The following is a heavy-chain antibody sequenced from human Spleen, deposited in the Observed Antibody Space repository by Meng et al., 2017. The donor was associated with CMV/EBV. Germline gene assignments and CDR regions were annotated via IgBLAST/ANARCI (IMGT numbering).Heavy chain of an antibody. CDR1: GYSFTNYW. V-gene: IGHV5-51*01. Sequence: GESLKISCEGSGYSFTNYWIGWVRQMPGKGLEWMGIIYPGDSDTRYSPSFQGQVTITADKSISTAYLQWSSLKASDTAMYYCAKDLGYEGGSQGYWGQGTLVTVSS. D-gene: IGHD1-26*01. CDR3: AKDLGYEGGSQGY. CDR2: IYPGDSDT. J-gene: IGHJ4*02.